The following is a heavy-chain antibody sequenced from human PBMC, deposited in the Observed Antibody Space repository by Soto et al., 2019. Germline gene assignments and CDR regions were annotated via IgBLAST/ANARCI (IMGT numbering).Heavy chain of an antibody. CDR3: VRDLEYHRFTGNWFDS. D-gene: IGHD1-1*01. CDR2: ISGNNAAT. CDR1: GYTFANYG. J-gene: IGHJ5*01. V-gene: IGHV1-18*04. Sequence: VQLMQSGNEVKKLGASVTVSCKASGYTFANYGISWVRQAPGQGLEWMGWISGNNAATNFAPKVQDRITMTLDTSTGVASRTQRSLRSDGTAIYYDVRDLEYHRFTGNWFDSWGQGTLVTVSS.